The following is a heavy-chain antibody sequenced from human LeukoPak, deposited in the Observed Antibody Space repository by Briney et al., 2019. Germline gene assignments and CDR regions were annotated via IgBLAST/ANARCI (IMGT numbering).Heavy chain of an antibody. V-gene: IGHV3-53*01. Sequence: GRSLRLSRAATGLIGSSEFMSWVRQAPGKGLQWVSSITNSGTGTYYADSVQGRFTISRDNAKNTLYLQMNSLRAEDTAIYYCARELPREVTLDYWGQGTLVTVSS. D-gene: IGHD2-21*02. CDR3: ARELPREVTLDY. CDR2: ITNSGTGT. J-gene: IGHJ4*02. CDR1: GLIGSSEF.